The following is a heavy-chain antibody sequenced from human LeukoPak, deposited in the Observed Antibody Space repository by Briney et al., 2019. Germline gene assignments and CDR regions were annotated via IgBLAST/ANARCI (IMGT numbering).Heavy chain of an antibody. D-gene: IGHD3-10*01. CDR3: ARINYNGDH. J-gene: IGHJ4*02. V-gene: IGHV3-74*01. CDR2: TNEDGSYA. CDR1: GFTLSSYW. Sequence: PGGSLRLSCAASGFTLSSYWVHWVRQPPGKGLMWLSRTNEDGSYADYADSVKGRFTISRDNAKNTVYLQMNSLRTEDTAVYFCARINYNGDHWGRGTLVTVSS.